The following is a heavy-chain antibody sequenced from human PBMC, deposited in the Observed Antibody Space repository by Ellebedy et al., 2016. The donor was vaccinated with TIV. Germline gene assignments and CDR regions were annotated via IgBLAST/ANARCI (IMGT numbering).Heavy chain of an antibody. D-gene: IGHD2-2*01. CDR3: ARRRQYQSSPEYYFDS. CDR1: GGGFSSYA. CDR2: IIPIFGTA. V-gene: IGHV1-69*13. J-gene: IGHJ4*02. Sequence: AASVKVSCKYSGGGFSSYAMTWVRQAPGQGLEWMGGIIPIFGTANYAQKFHGRVTITADESTTTGYMELRSLRSEDTAMYYCARRRQYQSSPEYYFDSWGQGTLVTVSS.